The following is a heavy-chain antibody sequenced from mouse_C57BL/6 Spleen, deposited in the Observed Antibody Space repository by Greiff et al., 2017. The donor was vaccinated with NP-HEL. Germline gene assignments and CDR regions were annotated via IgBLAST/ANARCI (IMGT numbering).Heavy chain of an antibody. J-gene: IGHJ2*01. D-gene: IGHD2-1*01. CDR1: GFSLTSYG. V-gene: IGHV2-5*01. Sequence: VKLVESGPGLVQPSQSLSITCTVSGFSLTSYGVHWVRQSPGKGLEWLGVIWRGGSTDYTAAFMSRLSITKDNSKSQVFFKMNSLQADDTAIYYCAKNSLLLWYLDYWGQGTTLTVSS. CDR2: IWRGGST. CDR3: AKNSLLLWYLDY.